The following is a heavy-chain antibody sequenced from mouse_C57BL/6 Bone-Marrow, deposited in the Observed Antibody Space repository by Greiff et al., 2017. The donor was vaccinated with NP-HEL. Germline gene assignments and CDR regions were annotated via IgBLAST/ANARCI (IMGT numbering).Heavy chain of an antibody. V-gene: IGHV14-4*01. CDR3: TTWYFDV. CDR1: GFNIKDDY. CDR2: IDPENGDT. Sequence: EVQRVESGAELVRPGASVKLSCTASGFNIKDDYMHWVKQRPEQGLEWIGWIDPENGDTEYASKFQGKATITADTFSNTAYLQLSSLTSEDTAVYYCTTWYFDVWGTGTTVTVSS. J-gene: IGHJ1*03.